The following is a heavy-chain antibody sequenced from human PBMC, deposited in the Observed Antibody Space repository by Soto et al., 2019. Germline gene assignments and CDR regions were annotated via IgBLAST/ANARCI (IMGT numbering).Heavy chain of an antibody. Sequence: SETLSLTCTVSGGSISSYYWSWIRQPPGKGLEWIGYIYYSGSTNYNPSLKSRVTISVDTSKNQFSLKLSSVTAADTAVYYCARSQRTVRAFDIWGQGTMVTVSS. CDR3: ARSQRTVRAFDI. D-gene: IGHD6-25*01. CDR1: GGSISSYY. J-gene: IGHJ3*02. V-gene: IGHV4-59*01. CDR2: IYYSGST.